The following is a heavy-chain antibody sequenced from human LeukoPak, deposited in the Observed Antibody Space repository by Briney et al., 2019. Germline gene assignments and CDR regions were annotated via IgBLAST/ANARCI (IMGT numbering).Heavy chain of an antibody. J-gene: IGHJ4*02. Sequence: PSETLSLTCTVSGGSISSYYWSWIRQPPGKGLEWIGYIYYSGSTNYNPSLKSRVTISVDTSKNQFSLKLSSVTAADTAMYYCAREDSGSDSLASFVDYWGQGTLVTVSS. V-gene: IGHV4-59*12. CDR3: AREDSGSDSLASFVDY. CDR1: GGSISSYY. D-gene: IGHD1-26*01. CDR2: IYYSGST.